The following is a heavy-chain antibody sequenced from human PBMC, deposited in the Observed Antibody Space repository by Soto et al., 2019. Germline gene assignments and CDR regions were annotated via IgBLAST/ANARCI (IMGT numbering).Heavy chain of an antibody. CDR3: ASDHRWSTQYYGRDL. Sequence: QLQLQESGPGLVKPSQTLSLTCTVSGDSITSNGYSWSWIRQHPGKGLEWIGYIHYSGSTYYNPSLKSRVTVSLATSKKQFSRTLSSVSAADTAVYYCASDHRWSTQYYGRDLWGQGTTVTVSS. J-gene: IGHJ6*02. CDR1: GDSITSNGYS. V-gene: IGHV4-31*03. CDR2: IHYSGST. D-gene: IGHD2-15*01.